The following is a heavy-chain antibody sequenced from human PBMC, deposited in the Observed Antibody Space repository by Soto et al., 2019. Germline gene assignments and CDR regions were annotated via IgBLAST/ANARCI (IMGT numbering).Heavy chain of an antibody. CDR3: AKADGQQWLIPHLDN. CDR2: ISCCGGSA. D-gene: IGHD6-19*01. Sequence: EVQLLESGGGVVQPGGSLRLSCVASGFTFKKFAMAWVRPAAGEGLEWVSGISCCGGSASYADSVKGRFSIARDDSKTTVSLQLNGLRVEDTAQYYCAKADGQQWLIPHLDNWGQGTLVTVS. J-gene: IGHJ4*02. CDR1: GFTFKKFA. V-gene: IGHV3-23*01.